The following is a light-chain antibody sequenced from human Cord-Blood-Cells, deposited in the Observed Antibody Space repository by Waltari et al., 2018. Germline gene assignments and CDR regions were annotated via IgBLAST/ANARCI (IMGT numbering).Light chain of an antibody. CDR3: QQYYSTRT. CDR2: WAS. Sequence: DIVMTQSPDSLAVSLGESATINCKSSQSVLYSSNNKNYLAWYQQKPGQPPKLLIYWASTRESGVPDRFSGSGSGTDFTLTISSLQAEDVAVYYCQQYYSTRTFGQGTKLEIK. J-gene: IGKJ2*01. V-gene: IGKV4-1*01. CDR1: QSVLYSSNNKNY.